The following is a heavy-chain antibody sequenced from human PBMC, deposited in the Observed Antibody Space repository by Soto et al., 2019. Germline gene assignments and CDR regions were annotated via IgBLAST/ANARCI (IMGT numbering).Heavy chain of an antibody. V-gene: IGHV1-18*01. CDR1: GYTFTTYG. Sequence: ASVKVSCKASGYTFTTYGISWVRQAPGQGLEWMGWISASNGNTYYAGSVGGRFTISRDNSKNTLSLQMSSLRAEDAAVYYCVRRDIWYSDWGQGTLVTVSS. J-gene: IGHJ4*02. CDR2: ISASNGNT. CDR3: VRRDIWYSD. D-gene: IGHD2-21*02.